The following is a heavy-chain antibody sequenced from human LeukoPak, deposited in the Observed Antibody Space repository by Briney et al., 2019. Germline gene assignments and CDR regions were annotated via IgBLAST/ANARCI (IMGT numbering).Heavy chain of an antibody. D-gene: IGHD3-16*02. CDR2: IRASGGST. J-gene: IGHJ4*02. V-gene: IGHV3-23*01. CDR1: GFNLSRYA. Sequence: GGSLRLSCAASGFNLSRYAMSWGPPDPREGLGGVSTIRASGGSTYHAYAVKGRCRISRGNSENTLRLAVGRLGAVGQAVFYLAKDLGSSFEYVWGINRYSPSFHYWRQGTLVTVSS. CDR3: AKDLGSSFEYVWGINRYSPSFHY.